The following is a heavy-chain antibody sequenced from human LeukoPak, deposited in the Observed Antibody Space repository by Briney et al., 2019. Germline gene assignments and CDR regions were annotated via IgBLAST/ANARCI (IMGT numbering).Heavy chain of an antibody. J-gene: IGHJ6*03. CDR1: GGSISSYY. Sequence: MPSETLSLTCTVSGGSISSYYWSWIRQPPGKGLEGIGYIYYSGSTNYNPSLKSRVTISVDTSKNQFSLKLSSVTAADTAVYYCAREGHSSSYYMDIWGKGTTVTVSS. CDR3: AREGHSSSYYMDI. V-gene: IGHV4-59*01. D-gene: IGHD6-6*01. CDR2: IYYSGST.